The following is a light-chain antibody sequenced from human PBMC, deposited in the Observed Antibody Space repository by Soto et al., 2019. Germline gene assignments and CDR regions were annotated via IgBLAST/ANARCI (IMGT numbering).Light chain of an antibody. CDR3: QQYDNLPYT. V-gene: IGKV1-33*01. Sequence: DIQRTQSPSSLSASVGDRFTIPSQASQDISNYLNWYQQKPGKAPKLLIYDASNLETGVPSRFSGSGSGTDFTFTISSLQPEDIATYYCQQYDNLPYTFGQGTKLEIK. CDR2: DAS. J-gene: IGKJ2*01. CDR1: QDISNY.